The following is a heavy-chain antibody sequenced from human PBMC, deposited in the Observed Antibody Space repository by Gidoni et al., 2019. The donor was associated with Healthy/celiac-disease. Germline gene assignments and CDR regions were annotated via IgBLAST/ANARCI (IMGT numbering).Heavy chain of an antibody. J-gene: IGHJ3*02. CDR3: ARSDSSGYYEHDAFDI. CDR2: IYYSGST. Sequence: QVQLQESGPGLVKPSETLSLTCTVSGGSISSYYWSWTRQPPGKGLEWIGYIYYSGSTNYNPSLKSRVTISVDTSKNQFSLKLSSVTAADTAVYYCARSDSSGYYEHDAFDIWGQGTMVTVSS. D-gene: IGHD3-22*01. V-gene: IGHV4-59*01. CDR1: GGSISSYY.